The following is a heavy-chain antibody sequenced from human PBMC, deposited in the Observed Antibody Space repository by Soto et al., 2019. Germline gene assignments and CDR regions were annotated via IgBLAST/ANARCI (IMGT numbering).Heavy chain of an antibody. CDR2: ISWNGGSI. CDR1: GFTFDDYA. V-gene: IGHV3-9*01. Sequence: EVQLVESGGGLVQPGRSLRLSCAASGFTFDDYAMHWVRQAPGKGLEWVSGISWNGGSIGYADSVKGRFTISRDNAKNSPYLQMNRLTAEATALYYCAKDNYGSGEIRYWGQGTLVTVSS. D-gene: IGHD3-10*01. CDR3: AKDNYGSGEIRY. J-gene: IGHJ4*02.